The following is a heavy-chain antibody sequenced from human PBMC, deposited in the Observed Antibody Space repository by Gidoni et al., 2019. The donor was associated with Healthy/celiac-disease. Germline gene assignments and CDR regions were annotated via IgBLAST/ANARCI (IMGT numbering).Heavy chain of an antibody. CDR1: GFTCSRYG. V-gene: IGHV3-33*01. Sequence: QVQLVESGGGVVQPGRSRRLSSAAAGFTCSRYGMHWVRQAPGTGLEWLAVIWYDGSNTYYADSVKGRFTISRDNSKTTLYLQMNSLRAEDTAVYYCARDLFAYCGGDCYSLPAYWGQVTLVTVSS. CDR2: IWYDGSNT. J-gene: IGHJ4*02. CDR3: ARDLFAYCGGDCYSLPAY. D-gene: IGHD2-21*02.